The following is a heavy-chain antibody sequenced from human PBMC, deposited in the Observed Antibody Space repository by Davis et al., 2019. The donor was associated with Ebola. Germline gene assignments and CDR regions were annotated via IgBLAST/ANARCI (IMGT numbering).Heavy chain of an antibody. V-gene: IGHV4-34*01. J-gene: IGHJ4*02. CDR2: INHSGST. D-gene: IGHD3-22*01. Sequence: MPSETLSLTCAVYGGSFSGYYWSWIRQPPGKGLEWIGEINHSGSTNYNPSLKSRVTISVDTSKNQFSLKLSSVTAADTAVYYCARGLRSDYYDSSGYPIPVDYWGQGTLVTVSS. CDR1: GGSFSGYY. CDR3: ARGLRSDYYDSSGYPIPVDY.